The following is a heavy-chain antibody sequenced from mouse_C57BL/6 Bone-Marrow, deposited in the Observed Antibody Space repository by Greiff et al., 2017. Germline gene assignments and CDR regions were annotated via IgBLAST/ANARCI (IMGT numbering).Heavy chain of an antibody. V-gene: IGHV1-81*01. D-gene: IGHD1-1*01. CDR3: AIYYYGSREYFDV. CDR2: IYPRSGNT. Sequence: LEESGAELARPGASVKLSCTASGYTFTGSGISWVKQRPGQGLEWIGEIYPRSGNTYYNEKFKGKATLTADKSSSTAYMELRSLTSEDSAVYFCAIYYYGSREYFDVWGTGATVTVSS. J-gene: IGHJ1*03. CDR1: GYTFTGSG.